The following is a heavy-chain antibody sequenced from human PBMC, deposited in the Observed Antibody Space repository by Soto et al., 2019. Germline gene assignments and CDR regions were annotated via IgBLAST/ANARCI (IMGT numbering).Heavy chain of an antibody. J-gene: IGHJ4*02. D-gene: IGHD4-17*01. Sequence: SETLSLTCNVSGGSISTSRSYWAWIRQPPGKGLEWLANIYHSGSTYYNPSLESRVTVSVDTSKNEFSLKLRSVTAADTAVYYCATSKGLRLVYWGQGTLVTVSS. CDR2: IYHSGST. CDR3: ATSKGLRLVY. CDR1: GGSISTSRSY. V-gene: IGHV4-39*07.